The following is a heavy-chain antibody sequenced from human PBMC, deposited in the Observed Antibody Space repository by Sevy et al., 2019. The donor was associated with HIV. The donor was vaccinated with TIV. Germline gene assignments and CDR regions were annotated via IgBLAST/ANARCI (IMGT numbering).Heavy chain of an antibody. D-gene: IGHD2-15*01. J-gene: IGHJ6*02. CDR2: IKEDGSER. Sequence: GGSLRLSCAASGFTFNMYWMTWVRQAPGKGLEWVANIKEDGSERNYLDSVKGRFTISRDNAKESLYLQINSLRADDTACYYCARHCSGCSCFSLLPHYYYGMDVWGQGTTVTVSS. CDR3: ARHCSGCSCFSLLPHYYYGMDV. CDR1: GFTFNMYW. V-gene: IGHV3-7*01.